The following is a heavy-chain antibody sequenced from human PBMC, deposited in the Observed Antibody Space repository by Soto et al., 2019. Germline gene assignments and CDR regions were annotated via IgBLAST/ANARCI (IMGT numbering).Heavy chain of an antibody. J-gene: IGHJ4*02. CDR3: ARTRGYSYGPFDY. V-gene: IGHV1-69*13. CDR1: GCTFSSYA. Sequence: ASVKVSCKASGCTFSSYAISWVRQAPGQGLEWMGGIIPIFGTANYAQKFQGRVTITADESTSTAYMELSSLRSEDTAVYYCARTRGYSYGPFDYWGQGTLVTVSS. CDR2: IIPIFGTA. D-gene: IGHD5-18*01.